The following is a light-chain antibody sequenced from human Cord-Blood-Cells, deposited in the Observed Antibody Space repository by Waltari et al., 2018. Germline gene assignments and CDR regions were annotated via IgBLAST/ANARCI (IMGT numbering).Light chain of an antibody. CDR2: EGS. J-gene: IGLJ1*01. Sequence: QSALTQPASVSGSPGQSLTISCTGTRRDFGTYTLFPWYQQHPGKAPKLMIYEGSKRPSGVSNRFSGSKSGNTASLTISGLQAEDEADYYCCSYAGSSTYVFGTGTKVTVL. CDR1: RRDFGTYTL. V-gene: IGLV2-23*01. CDR3: CSYAGSSTYV.